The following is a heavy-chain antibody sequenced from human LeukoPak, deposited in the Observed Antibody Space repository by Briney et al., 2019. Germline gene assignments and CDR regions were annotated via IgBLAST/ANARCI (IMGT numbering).Heavy chain of an antibody. J-gene: IGHJ4*02. D-gene: IGHD3-22*01. CDR2: ISSSSSTI. V-gene: IGHV3-11*01. CDR3: ATNIPEGITMIGY. CDR1: GFTFSDYY. Sequence: GGSLRLSCAASGFTFSDYYMSWIRQAPGKGLEWVSYISSSSSTIYYADSVKGRFTISRDNAKNSLYLQMNSLRSEDTAVYYCATNIPEGITMIGYWGQGTLVTVSS.